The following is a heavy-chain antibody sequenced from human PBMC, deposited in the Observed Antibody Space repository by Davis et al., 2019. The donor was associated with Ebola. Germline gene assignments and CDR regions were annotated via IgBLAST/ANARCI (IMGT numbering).Heavy chain of an antibody. V-gene: IGHV4-30-4*01. D-gene: IGHD4-17*01. CDR2: IYYSGST. J-gene: IGHJ6*03. CDR3: ARDRGYGEGYMDA. Sequence: PSETLSLTCTVSGGSISDYYWSWIRQPPGKGLEWIGYIYYSGSTYYNPSLKSRVTISVDTSKNQFSLKLSSVTAADTAVYYCARDRGYGEGYMDAWGKGTTVTVSS. CDR1: GGSISDYY.